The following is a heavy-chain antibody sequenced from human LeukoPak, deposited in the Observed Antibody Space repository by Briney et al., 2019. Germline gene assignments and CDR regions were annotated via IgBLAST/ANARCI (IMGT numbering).Heavy chain of an antibody. CDR3: ARGRYYFED. CDR2: VSNSGTT. CDR1: GCSISSYY. V-gene: IGHV4-4*07. Sequence: SETLSLTCPVPGCSISSYYWSWIRQAAGKGLEWIGRVSNSGTTNYNPSLKTRVSMAVDTFNNQLSMTLSSVTAADTALYSCARGRYYFEDWGQGTLVTVSS. J-gene: IGHJ4*02.